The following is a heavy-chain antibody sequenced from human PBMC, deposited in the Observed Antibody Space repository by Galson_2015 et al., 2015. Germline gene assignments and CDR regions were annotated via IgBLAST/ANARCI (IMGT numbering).Heavy chain of an antibody. CDR2: MNPNSGNT. V-gene: IGHV1-8*01. CDR1: GYTFTSYD. CDR3: ARDSSGWYTLDDY. D-gene: IGHD6-19*01. J-gene: IGHJ4*02. Sequence: SVKVSCKASGYTFTSYDINWVRQATGQGLEWMGWMNPNSGNTGYAQKFQGRVTMTRNTSISTAYMELSSLRSEDTAVYYCARDSSGWYTLDDYWGQGTLVTVSS.